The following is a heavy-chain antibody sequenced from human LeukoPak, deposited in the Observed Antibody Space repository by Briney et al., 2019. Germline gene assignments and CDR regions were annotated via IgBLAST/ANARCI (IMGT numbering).Heavy chain of an antibody. V-gene: IGHV4-59*01. CDR1: GGSISSYY. D-gene: IGHD3-22*01. CDR2: IYYSGST. Sequence: PSETLSLTCTVSGGSISSYYWSWIRQPPGKGLEWIGYIYYSGSTNYNPSLKSRVTISVDMSKNQFSLKLSSVTAADTAVYYCARRSRPKDSNGYYDYWGQGTLVTVSS. CDR3: ARRSRPKDSNGYYDY. J-gene: IGHJ4*02.